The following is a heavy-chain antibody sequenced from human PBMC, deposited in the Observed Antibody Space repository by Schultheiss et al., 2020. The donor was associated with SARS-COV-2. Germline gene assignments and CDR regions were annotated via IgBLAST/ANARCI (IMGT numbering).Heavy chain of an antibody. V-gene: IGHV3-9*01. CDR1: GFTFDDYA. D-gene: IGHD2-15*01. Sequence: GGSLRLSCAASGFTFDDYAMHWVRQAPGKGLEWVSGISWNSGSIGYADSVKGRFTISRDNSKNTLYLQMNSLRAEDTAVYYCARDERFVVVVAATRVFDPWGQGTLVTVSS. CDR2: ISWNSGSI. CDR3: ARDERFVVVVAATRVFDP. J-gene: IGHJ5*02.